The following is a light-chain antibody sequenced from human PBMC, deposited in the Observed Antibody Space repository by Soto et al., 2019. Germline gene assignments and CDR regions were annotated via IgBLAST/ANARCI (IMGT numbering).Light chain of an antibody. Sequence: IQMTQSPSSLSASLVDRVTITLRARQSISRWVAGYQQKPGKAPKLLIYDDSTLESGDPSRFSGSGSGTEFTLTISSLQTDDFATYHCQQYNSYWTFGQWTKV. J-gene: IGKJ1*01. CDR1: QSISRW. V-gene: IGKV1-5*01. CDR3: QQYNSYWT. CDR2: DDS.